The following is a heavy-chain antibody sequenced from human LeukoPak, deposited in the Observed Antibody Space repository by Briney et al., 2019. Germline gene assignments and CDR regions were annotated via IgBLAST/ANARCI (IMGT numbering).Heavy chain of an antibody. Sequence: PSETLSLTCTVSGSSISSYYWSWIRQPPGKGLEWTGYIYYSGSTNYNPSLKSRVTISVDTSKNQFSLKLSSVTAADTAVYYCARGAGSHEYYFDYWGQGTLVTVSS. V-gene: IGHV4-59*01. CDR3: ARGAGSHEYYFDY. CDR1: GSSISSYY. CDR2: IYYSGST. D-gene: IGHD3-10*01. J-gene: IGHJ4*02.